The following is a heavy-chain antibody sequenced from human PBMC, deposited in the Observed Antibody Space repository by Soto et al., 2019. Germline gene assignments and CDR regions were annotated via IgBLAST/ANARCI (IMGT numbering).Heavy chain of an antibody. Sequence: SVKVSCKASVGTFSSYAISWVRQAPGQGLEWMGGIIPIFGTANYAQKFQGRVTITADESTSTAYMELSSLRSEDTAVYYCARNQALRFNYYYYGMDVWGQGTTVTVSS. CDR1: VGTFSSYA. J-gene: IGHJ6*02. CDR2: IIPIFGTA. CDR3: ARNQALRFNYYYYGMDV. D-gene: IGHD3-3*01. V-gene: IGHV1-69*13.